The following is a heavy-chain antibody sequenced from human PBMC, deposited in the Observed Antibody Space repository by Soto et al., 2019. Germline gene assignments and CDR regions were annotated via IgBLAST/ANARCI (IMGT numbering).Heavy chain of an antibody. J-gene: IGHJ4*02. CDR1: GFTFSSYW. V-gene: IGHV3-7*03. Sequence: EVQLVESGGGLVQPGGSLRLSCAASGFTFSSYWMSWVRQAPGKGLGWVANIKQDGSEKYYVDSVKGRFTISRDNAKNSLYLQMNSLRAEDTAVYYCAREDDGGDFDYWGQGTLVTVSS. CDR2: IKQDGSEK. D-gene: IGHD3-16*01. CDR3: AREDDGGDFDY.